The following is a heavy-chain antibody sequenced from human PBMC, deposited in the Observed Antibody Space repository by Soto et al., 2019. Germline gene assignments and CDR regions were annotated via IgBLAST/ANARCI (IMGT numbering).Heavy chain of an antibody. CDR3: AKDGAYDSSGYYSSNWYFDL. CDR2: ISGSGFNT. Sequence: PGGSLRLSCAASVFTFTDYAKSWVRQAPGRGLEWVTAISGSGFNTYYADSVKGRFTISRDNSKNTLYLQMNSLRAEDTAVYYCAKDGAYDSSGYYSSNWYFDLWGRGTLVTVSS. J-gene: IGHJ2*01. CDR1: VFTFTDYA. D-gene: IGHD3-22*01. V-gene: IGHV3-23*01.